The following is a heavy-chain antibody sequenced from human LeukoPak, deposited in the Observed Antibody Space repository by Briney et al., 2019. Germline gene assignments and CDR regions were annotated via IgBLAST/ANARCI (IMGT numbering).Heavy chain of an antibody. J-gene: IGHJ4*02. CDR2: ISSSGNTI. Sequence: GGSLRLSCAASGFTFSDYYMSWIRQAPGKGLERVSYISSSGNTIYYADSVKGRFTISRDNARKSLYLQMNSLRVEDTAVYYCARPGASYSIDYWGQGTLVTVSS. CDR1: GFTFSDYY. CDR3: ARPGASYSIDY. D-gene: IGHD4-11*01. V-gene: IGHV3-11*04.